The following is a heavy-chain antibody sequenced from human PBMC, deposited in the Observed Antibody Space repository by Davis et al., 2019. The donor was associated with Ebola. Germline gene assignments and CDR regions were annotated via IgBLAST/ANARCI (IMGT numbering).Heavy chain of an antibody. V-gene: IGHV3-53*01. J-gene: IGHJ4*02. CDR1: GFTVSSNY. D-gene: IGHD3-10*01. Sequence: PGGSLRLSCAVSGFTVSSNYMSWVRQAPGKGLECVSVIYSAGTTYYADSVKGRFTISRDNSKNMLYLQMNSLRAEDTAVYYCARQPLWFGQNYFEYWGRGTLVTVSS. CDR2: IYSAGTT. CDR3: ARQPLWFGQNYFEY.